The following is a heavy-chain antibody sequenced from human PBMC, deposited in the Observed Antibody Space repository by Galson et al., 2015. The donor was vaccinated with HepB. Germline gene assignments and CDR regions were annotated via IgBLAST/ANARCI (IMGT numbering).Heavy chain of an antibody. CDR2: TYYMSKWYN. Sequence: SAISCYSVSGISATWNWIKQSPSRGLEWLGRTYYMSKWYNDYALSVKSRITINPDTSKNQFSLQLNSVTPEDTAVYYCARESGWYDYWGQGTLVTVSS. J-gene: IGHJ4*02. V-gene: IGHV6-1*01. CDR3: ARESGWYDY. D-gene: IGHD6-19*01. CDR1: CYSVSGISAT.